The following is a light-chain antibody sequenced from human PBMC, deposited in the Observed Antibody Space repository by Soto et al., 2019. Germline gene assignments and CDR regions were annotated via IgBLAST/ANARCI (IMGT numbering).Light chain of an antibody. V-gene: IGLV2-14*01. J-gene: IGLJ1*01. CDR1: SSDVGGYNY. CDR2: EVS. CDR3: SLYTSSSTLYV. Sequence: QSALTQPASVSGSPGQSITISCTGTSSDVGGYNYVSWYQQHPGKVPKLMIYEVSNRPSGVSNRFSGSKSGNTASLTISGLQAEDEADYYCSLYTSSSTLYVFGTGTKLTVL.